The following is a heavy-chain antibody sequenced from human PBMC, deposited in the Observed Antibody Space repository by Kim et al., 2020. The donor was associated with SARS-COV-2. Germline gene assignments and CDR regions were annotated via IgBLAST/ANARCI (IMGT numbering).Heavy chain of an antibody. V-gene: IGHV3-9*01. D-gene: IGHD6-19*01. CDR3: AKDIVPGIAVAGTMGLAYYFDY. CDR1: GFTFDDYA. Sequence: GGSLRLSCAASGFTFDDYAMHWVRQAPGKGLEWVSGISWNSGSIGYADSVKGRFTISRDNAKNSLYLQMNSLRAEDTALYYCAKDIVPGIAVAGTMGLAYYFDYWGQGTLVTVSS. CDR2: ISWNSGSI. J-gene: IGHJ4*02.